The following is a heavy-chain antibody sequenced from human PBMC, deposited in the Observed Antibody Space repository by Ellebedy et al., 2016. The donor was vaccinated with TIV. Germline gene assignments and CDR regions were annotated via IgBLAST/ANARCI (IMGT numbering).Heavy chain of an antibody. J-gene: IGHJ4*02. CDR3: ARAGRPLDY. D-gene: IGHD3-10*01. CDR2: IKQDGSDK. CDR1: GFTFSGYY. V-gene: IGHV3-7*04. Sequence: PGGSLRLSCAASGFTFSGYYMSWVRQTPGKGLEWVANIKQDGSDKYYVHSVKGRFTVSRDNTINPLYLQMNSLNTEDTAIYYCARAGRPLDYWGQGTLVTVSS.